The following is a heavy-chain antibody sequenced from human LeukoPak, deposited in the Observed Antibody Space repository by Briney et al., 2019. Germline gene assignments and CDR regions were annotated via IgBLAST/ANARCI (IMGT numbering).Heavy chain of an antibody. J-gene: IGHJ4*02. CDR1: GFTFSSYS. CDR3: AKLEGPDIVVVPAAIGTDY. V-gene: IGHV3-48*01. CDR2: ISSSSSTI. D-gene: IGHD2-2*01. Sequence: PGGSLRLSCAASGFTFSSYSMNWVRQAPGKGLEWVSYISSSSSTIYYADSVKGRFTISRDNSKNTLYLQMNSLRAEDTAVYYCAKLEGPDIVVVPAAIGTDYWGQGTLVTVSS.